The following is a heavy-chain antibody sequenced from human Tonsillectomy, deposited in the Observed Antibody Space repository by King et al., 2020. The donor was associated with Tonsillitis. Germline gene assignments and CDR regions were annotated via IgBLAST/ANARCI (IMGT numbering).Heavy chain of an antibody. Sequence: EQLVQSGAEVKKPGSSVKVSCKASGDTFSSYAIRWVRQAPGQGLEWMGGIIPVFGTANYAQKFQGRVTITADESTRTAYMELSSLRSEDTAIYYCTRGGNWFDPWGQGTLVTVSS. J-gene: IGHJ5*02. CDR2: IIPVFGTA. CDR1: GDTFSSYA. CDR3: TRGGNWFDP. D-gene: IGHD3-10*01. V-gene: IGHV1-69*01.